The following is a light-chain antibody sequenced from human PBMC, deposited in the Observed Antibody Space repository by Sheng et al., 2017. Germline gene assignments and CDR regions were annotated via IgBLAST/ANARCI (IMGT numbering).Light chain of an antibody. J-gene: IGKJ2*01. CDR1: QSISDW. CDR2: KAS. V-gene: IGKV1-5*03. Sequence: DIQMTQSPSTLSASVGDRVTITCRASQSISDWLAWYQHKPGKAPKVLIYKASSLESGVPSRFSGSGSGTEFSLTITSLQPDDFATYYCQRYNGFTRSFGQGTKLEI. CDR3: QRYNGFTRS.